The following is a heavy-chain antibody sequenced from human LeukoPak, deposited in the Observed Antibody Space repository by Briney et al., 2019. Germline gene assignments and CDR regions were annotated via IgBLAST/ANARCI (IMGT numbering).Heavy chain of an antibody. CDR2: IYPGDSDT. Sequence: GESLKISCKGSGYSFTSYWIGWVRQMPGKGLEWMGIIYPGDSDTRYSPSFQGQVTISADKSISTAYLQWSSLKASDTAMYYCARRITMVRISHAFDIWGQGAMVTVSS. CDR1: GYSFTSYW. D-gene: IGHD3-10*01. V-gene: IGHV5-51*01. J-gene: IGHJ3*02. CDR3: ARRITMVRISHAFDI.